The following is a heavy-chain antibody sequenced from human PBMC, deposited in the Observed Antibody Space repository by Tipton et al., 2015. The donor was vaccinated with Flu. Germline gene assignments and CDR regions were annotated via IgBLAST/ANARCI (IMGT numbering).Heavy chain of an antibody. J-gene: IGHJ4*02. D-gene: IGHD2-21*01. CDR1: GGPVSSYY. CDR3: AGGVIVALTSPLEY. V-gene: IGHV4-59*02. CDR2: VFYSGSG. Sequence: GLVKPSETLSLTCTVSGGPVSSYYWSWIRQSPGKGLEWIGYVFYSGSGDYNPSLKSRVTMSVDTSKNQFSLELRSVTAADTAVYYCAGGVIVALTSPLEYWSQGTLVTVSS.